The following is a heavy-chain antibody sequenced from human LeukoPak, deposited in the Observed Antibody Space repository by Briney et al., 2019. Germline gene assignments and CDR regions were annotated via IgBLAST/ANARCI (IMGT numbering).Heavy chain of an antibody. D-gene: IGHD3-3*01. CDR3: ARGGTYYDFWSGYNFLFDP. J-gene: IGHJ5*02. CDR1: GYTFTSYD. V-gene: IGHV1-8*01. CDR2: MNPNSGNT. Sequence: ASVKVSCKASGYTFTSYDTNWVRQATGQGLEWMGWMNPNSGNTGYAQKFQGRVTMTRNTSISTAYMELSSLRSEDTAVYYCARGGTYYDFWSGYNFLFDPWGQGTLVTVSS.